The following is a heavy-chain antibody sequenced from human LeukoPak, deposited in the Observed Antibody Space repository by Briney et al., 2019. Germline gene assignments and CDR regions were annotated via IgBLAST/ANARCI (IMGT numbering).Heavy chain of an antibody. Sequence: GGSLRLSCAASGFTFSSYAMAWVRQAPGKGLEFVSVISGIGTTTYYADSVKGRFTISRDNSKNTQFLQMNSLRVEDTAGYYCTKKRTTSVTDWFDPWGQGTLVTVSS. CDR3: TKKRTTSVTDWFDP. V-gene: IGHV3-23*01. CDR1: GFTFSSYA. D-gene: IGHD4-17*01. J-gene: IGHJ5*02. CDR2: ISGIGTTT.